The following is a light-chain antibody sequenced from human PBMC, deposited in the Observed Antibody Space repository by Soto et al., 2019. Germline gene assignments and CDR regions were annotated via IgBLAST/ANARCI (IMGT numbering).Light chain of an antibody. CDR1: SSDIGAYNY. CDR2: EVN. J-gene: IGLJ3*02. CDR3: MSFVESTSTHWV. Sequence: QSVLTQPPSASGSPGQSVTISCTGTSSDIGAYNYVSWFQQHPGEAPKLIISEVNKRPSGVPDRFSGSKSGNTASLTISGLQAEDEGDYYCMSFVESTSTHWVLGGGTKLTVL. V-gene: IGLV2-8*01.